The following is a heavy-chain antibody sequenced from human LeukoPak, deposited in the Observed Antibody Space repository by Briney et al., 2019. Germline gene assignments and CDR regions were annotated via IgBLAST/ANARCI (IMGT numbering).Heavy chain of an antibody. CDR2: INPSGGST. Sequence: VSVKVSCKASGYTFTSYYMHWVRQAPGQGLEGMGIINPSGGSTSYAQKFQGRVTMTRDMYTITVYMELSSLRSEDTAVYYCARERHMATVLKTDAFDIWGQGTMVTVSS. CDR3: ARERHMATVLKTDAFDI. CDR1: GYTFTSYY. D-gene: IGHD5-24*01. J-gene: IGHJ3*02. V-gene: IGHV1-46*01.